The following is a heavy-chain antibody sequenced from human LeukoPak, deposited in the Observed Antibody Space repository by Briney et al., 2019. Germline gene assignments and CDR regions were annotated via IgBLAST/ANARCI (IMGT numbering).Heavy chain of an antibody. CDR2: IYYSGST. Sequence: PSETLSLTCTVSGGSISSGDYYWSWIRQPPGKGLEWIGYIYYSGSTYYNPSLKSRVTISVDTSKNQFSLKLSSVTAADTAVYYCAREAPEEVIFDYWGQGTLVTVSS. CDR3: AREAPEEVIFDY. V-gene: IGHV4-30-4*01. J-gene: IGHJ4*02. D-gene: IGHD3-22*01. CDR1: GGSISSGDYY.